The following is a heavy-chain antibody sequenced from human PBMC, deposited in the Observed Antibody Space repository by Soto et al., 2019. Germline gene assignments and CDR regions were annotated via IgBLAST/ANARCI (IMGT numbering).Heavy chain of an antibody. D-gene: IGHD2-2*01. J-gene: IGHJ6*02. CDR1: GYTFTSYG. CDR3: ARDIVVVPAAKGVYYYYYYGMDV. V-gene: IGHV1-18*04. CDR2: ISAYNGNT. Sequence: QVQLVQSGAEVKKPGASVKVSCKASGYTFTSYGISWVRQAPGQGLEWMGWISAYNGNTNYAQKLQGRVTMTTDTATSTAYMGLRSLRSDDTAVYYWARDIVVVPAAKGVYYYYYYGMDVWGQGTTVTVSS.